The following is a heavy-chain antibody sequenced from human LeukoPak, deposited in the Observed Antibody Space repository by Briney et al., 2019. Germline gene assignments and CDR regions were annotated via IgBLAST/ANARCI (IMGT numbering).Heavy chain of an antibody. V-gene: IGHV3-48*01. Sequence: GGSLRLSCAASGFTFTTYSLNWVRQAPGKGLEWVSYISGRGNTIYYADSVKGRFTISRDNAKNSLYLQMNSLRAEDTAVYYCARAAYYYDDAFDIWGQGTMVTVSS. CDR3: ARAAYYYDDAFDI. J-gene: IGHJ3*02. CDR1: GFTFTTYS. CDR2: ISGRGNTI. D-gene: IGHD3-22*01.